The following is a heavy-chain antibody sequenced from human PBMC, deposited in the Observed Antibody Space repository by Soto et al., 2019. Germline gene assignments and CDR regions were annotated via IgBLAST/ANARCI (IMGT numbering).Heavy chain of an antibody. CDR3: AKTLHRTIAVAGTYGMDV. CDR1: GFTFSSYG. Sequence: GGSLRLSCAASGFTFSSYGMHWVRQAPGKGLEWVAVISYDGSNKYYADSVKGRFTISRDNSKNTLYLQMNSLRAEDTAVYYCAKTLHRTIAVAGTYGMDVWGQGTTVTVSS. D-gene: IGHD6-19*01. J-gene: IGHJ6*02. CDR2: ISYDGSNK. V-gene: IGHV3-30*18.